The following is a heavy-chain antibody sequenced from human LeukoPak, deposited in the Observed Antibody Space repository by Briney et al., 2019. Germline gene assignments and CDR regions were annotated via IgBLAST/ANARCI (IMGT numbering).Heavy chain of an antibody. CDR1: GGTFSSYA. Sequence: GASVKVSCKASGGTFSSYAISWVRQAPGQGLEWMGGIIPIFGTANYAQKFQGRVPITADESTSTAYMELSSLRSEDTAVYYCARARHYYGSGRRAFDIWGQGTMVTVSS. J-gene: IGHJ3*02. CDR3: ARARHYYGSGRRAFDI. CDR2: IIPIFGTA. V-gene: IGHV1-69*13. D-gene: IGHD3-10*01.